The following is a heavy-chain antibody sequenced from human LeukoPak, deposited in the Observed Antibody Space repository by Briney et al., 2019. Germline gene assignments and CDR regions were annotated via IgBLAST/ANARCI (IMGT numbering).Heavy chain of an antibody. CDR2: INPSGGST. Sequence: ASVKVTCKASGYTFTSYYMHWVRQAPGQGLEWMGIINPSGGSTSYAQKFQGRVTMTRDTSTSTVYMELSSLRSEDTAVYYCARDGALEQWLITWGQGTLVTVSS. J-gene: IGHJ4*02. CDR1: GYTFTSYY. V-gene: IGHV1-46*01. CDR3: ARDGALEQWLIT. D-gene: IGHD6-19*01.